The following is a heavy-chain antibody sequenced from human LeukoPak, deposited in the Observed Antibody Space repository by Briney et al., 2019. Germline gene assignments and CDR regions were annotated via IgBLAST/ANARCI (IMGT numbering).Heavy chain of an antibody. Sequence: GGSPRLSCAASGFTFNNYAMTWVRQAPGKGLEWVAVISYDGSNKYYADSVKGRFTISRDNSKSTLYLQMNSLRAEDTAVYYCAKTARSYGSGSYSSFDYWGQGTLVTVSS. CDR1: GFTFNNYA. CDR2: ISYDGSNK. D-gene: IGHD3-10*01. J-gene: IGHJ4*02. CDR3: AKTARSYGSGSYSSFDY. V-gene: IGHV3-30*18.